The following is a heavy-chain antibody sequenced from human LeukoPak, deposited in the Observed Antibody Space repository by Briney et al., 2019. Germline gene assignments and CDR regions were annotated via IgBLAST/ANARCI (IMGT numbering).Heavy chain of an antibody. J-gene: IGHJ4*02. CDR3: AKGPYYFDY. CDR2: ISGSGGST. CDR1: GLTFSSYS. V-gene: IGHV3-23*01. Sequence: GGSLRLSCAASGLTFSSYSMNWVRQAPGKRLEWVSAISGSGGSTYYADSVKGRFTISRDNSKNTLYLQMNSLRAEDTAVYYCAKGPYYFDYWGQGTLVTVSS.